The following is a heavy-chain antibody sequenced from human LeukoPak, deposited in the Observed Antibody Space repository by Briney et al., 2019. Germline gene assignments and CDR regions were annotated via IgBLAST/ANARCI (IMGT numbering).Heavy chain of an antibody. Sequence: GGSLRLSCAASGFTFNTYAMSWVRQAPGKGLEWVAVIWFDGSKTYHADSVKGRFTISRDNSKNTLYPQMNSLRAEDTAVYYCARARGYDGSDYYYGFFDYWGQGTLVTVSS. V-gene: IGHV3-33*08. D-gene: IGHD3-22*01. CDR1: GFTFNTYA. CDR2: IWFDGSKT. CDR3: ARARGYDGSDYYYGFFDY. J-gene: IGHJ4*02.